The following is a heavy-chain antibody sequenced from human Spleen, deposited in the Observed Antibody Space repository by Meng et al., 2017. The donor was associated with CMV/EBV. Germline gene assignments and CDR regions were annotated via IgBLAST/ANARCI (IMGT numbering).Heavy chain of an antibody. CDR3: ARRRSFAGHGWFDP. V-gene: IGHV7-4-1*02. Sequence: QVQLVQSGAEAKKPGPSAQVSCQAAGYPCTSYAMNWVRQAPGQGRGWLGWINTNTGNTTYAQGFTGRFVISLDTSVSTSYLQISSLKAEDTAMYYCARRRSFAGHGWFDPWGQGTLVTVSS. D-gene: IGHD2-21*01. CDR1: GYPCTSYA. CDR2: INTNTGNT. J-gene: IGHJ5*02.